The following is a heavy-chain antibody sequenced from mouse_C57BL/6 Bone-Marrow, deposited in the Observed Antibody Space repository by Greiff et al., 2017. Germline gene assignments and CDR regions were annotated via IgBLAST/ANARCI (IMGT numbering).Heavy chain of an antibody. CDR1: GYTFTSYD. CDR3: ARDYGSSYWYFDV. D-gene: IGHD1-1*01. Sequence: VQLQQSGPELVKPGASVKLSCKASGYTFTSYDINWVKQRPGQGLEWIGWIYPRDGSTKYNEKFKGKATLTVDTSSSTAYMELHSLPSEDSAVYFCARDYGSSYWYFDVWGTGTTVTGSS. CDR2: IYPRDGST. J-gene: IGHJ1*03. V-gene: IGHV1-85*01.